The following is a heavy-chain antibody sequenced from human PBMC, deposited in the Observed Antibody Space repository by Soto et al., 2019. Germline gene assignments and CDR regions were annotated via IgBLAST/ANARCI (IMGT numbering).Heavy chain of an antibody. D-gene: IGHD6-19*01. CDR1: GFTFSSYN. Sequence: PGGSLRLSCAASGFTFSSYNMNWVRQAPGKGLEWVSYISSSSTTMYYADSVKGRFTISRDNAKNSLYLQMNSLRAEDTAVYYWARRFAKWLVFDYWAQGAAATVS. J-gene: IGHJ4*02. CDR2: ISSSSTTM. V-gene: IGHV3-48*01. CDR3: ARRFAKWLVFDY.